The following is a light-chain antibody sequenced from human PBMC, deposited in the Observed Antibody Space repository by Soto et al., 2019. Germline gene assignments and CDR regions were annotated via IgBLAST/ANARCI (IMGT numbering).Light chain of an antibody. J-gene: IGLJ3*02. CDR1: SSDVGAYNY. Sequence: QSVLTQPASASGSPGQSITISCRGTSSDVGAYNYVSWYQQHPGKAPKLLIYDVSSRPAEVSNRFAGSKSGNTASLTIFGLQTEDEADYYCSSYTHSSTLVFGGGTKLTVL. CDR2: DVS. CDR3: SSYTHSSTLV. V-gene: IGLV2-14*03.